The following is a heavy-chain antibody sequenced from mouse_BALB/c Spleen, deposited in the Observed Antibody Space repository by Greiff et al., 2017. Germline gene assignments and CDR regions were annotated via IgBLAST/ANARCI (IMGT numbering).Heavy chain of an antibody. D-gene: IGHD2-3*01. J-gene: IGHJ2*01. CDR2: IDPANGNT. V-gene: IGHV14-3*02. CDR3: ARWSYDGYYVPFY. CDR1: GFNIKDTY. Sequence: EVQVVESGAELVKPGASVKLSCTASGFNIKDTYMHWVKQRPEQGLEWIGRIDPANGNTKYDPKFQGKATITADTSSNTAYLQLSSLTSEDTAVYYCARWSYDGYYVPFYWGQGTTLTVSS.